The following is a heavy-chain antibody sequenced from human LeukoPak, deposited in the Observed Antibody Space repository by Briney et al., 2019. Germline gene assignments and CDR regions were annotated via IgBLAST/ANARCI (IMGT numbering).Heavy chain of an antibody. D-gene: IGHD3-16*01. CDR1: GFTFSSYA. V-gene: IGHV3-30-3*01. CDR2: ISYDGSNK. J-gene: IGHJ4*02. CDR3: ARDAYDSFDY. Sequence: GGSLRLSCAASGFTFSSYAMHWVRQAPGKGLEWVAVISYDGSNKYYADSVKGRFTISRDNAKNSLYLQMNSLRAEDTAVYYCARDAYDSFDYWGQGTLVTVSS.